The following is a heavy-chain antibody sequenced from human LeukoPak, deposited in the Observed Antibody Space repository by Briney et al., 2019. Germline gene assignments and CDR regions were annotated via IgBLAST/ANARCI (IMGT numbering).Heavy chain of an antibody. CDR2: IRYDGNNK. Sequence: GGSLRLSCGASGFTFSNYGMLWVRQAPGKGLDWVAFIRYDGNNKLYADSVKGRFTISRDNSKNTLYLHINSLRAEDTAVYYCVKDNPLDYWGQGTLVTVSS. CDR1: GFTFSNYG. CDR3: VKDNPLDY. J-gene: IGHJ4*02. D-gene: IGHD1-14*01. V-gene: IGHV3-30*02.